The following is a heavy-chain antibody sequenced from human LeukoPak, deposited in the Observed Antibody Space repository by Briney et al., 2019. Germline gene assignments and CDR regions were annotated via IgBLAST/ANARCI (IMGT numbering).Heavy chain of an antibody. Sequence: SGTLSLTCAVSGGSISSTYWWSWVRQPPGKGLEWIGEIYRSGCTNYNPSLKSRVTISVDTSKNQFSLKLSSVTAADTAVYYCARCFHSSWYFLSQHWGQGTLVTVSS. CDR2: IYRSGCT. D-gene: IGHD6-13*01. CDR3: ARCFHSSWYFLSQH. J-gene: IGHJ1*01. CDR1: GGSISSTYW. V-gene: IGHV4-4*02.